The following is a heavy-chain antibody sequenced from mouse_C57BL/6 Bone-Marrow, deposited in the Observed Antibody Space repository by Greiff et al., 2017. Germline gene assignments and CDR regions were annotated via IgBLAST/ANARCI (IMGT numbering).Heavy chain of an antibody. J-gene: IGHJ1*03. D-gene: IGHD2-10*02. CDR1: GFNIKDDY. Sequence: VQLQQSGAELVRPGASVKLSCTASGFNIKDDYMHWVKQRPEQGLEWIGWIDPDNGDTEYASKFQGKATITADTSSNTAYLQLSILTSEDTAVYYCVSWPYGNLYWYFDVWGTGTTVTVSS. CDR3: VSWPYGNLYWYFDV. V-gene: IGHV14-4*01. CDR2: IDPDNGDT.